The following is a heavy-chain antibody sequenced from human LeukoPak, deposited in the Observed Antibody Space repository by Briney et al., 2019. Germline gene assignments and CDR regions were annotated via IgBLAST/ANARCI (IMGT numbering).Heavy chain of an antibody. D-gene: IGHD4-17*01. J-gene: IGHJ6*02. CDR3: ARQPSTVTTGYYYGMDV. CDR1: GGSISSYY. V-gene: IGHV4-59*08. Sequence: SETLSLTCTVSGGSISSYYWSWIRQPPGKGLEWIGYIYYSGSTNYNPSLKSRVTISVDTSKNQFSLKPSSVTAADTAVYYCARQPSTVTTGYYYGMDVWGQGTTVTVSS. CDR2: IYYSGST.